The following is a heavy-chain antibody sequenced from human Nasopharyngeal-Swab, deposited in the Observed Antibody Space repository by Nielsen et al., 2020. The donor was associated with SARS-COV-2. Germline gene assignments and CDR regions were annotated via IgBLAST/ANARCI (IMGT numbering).Heavy chain of an antibody. Sequence: GESLKISCAASGVTFSSYDMHWVRQATGKGLEWVSAIGTAGDTYYPGSVKGRFTISRENAKNSLDLQMNSLRAGDTAVYYCARRRYYDFWSGYYGYWFDPWRQGTLVTVSS. J-gene: IGHJ5*02. V-gene: IGHV3-13*01. D-gene: IGHD3-3*01. CDR1: GVTFSSYD. CDR3: ARRRYYDFWSGYYGYWFDP. CDR2: IGTAGDT.